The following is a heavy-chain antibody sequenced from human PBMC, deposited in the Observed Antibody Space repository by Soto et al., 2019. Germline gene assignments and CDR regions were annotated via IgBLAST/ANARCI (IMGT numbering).Heavy chain of an antibody. Sequence: SETLSLTCTVSGGSISSGGYYWSWIRQHPGKGLEWIGYIYYSGSTYYNPSLKSRVTISVDTSKNQFSLKLSSVTAADTAVYYCARIAAYYDFWSGYYTTNRHTGGFDPWGQGTPVTVSS. CDR3: ARIAAYYDFWSGYYTTNRHTGGFDP. CDR1: GGSISSGGYY. V-gene: IGHV4-31*03. D-gene: IGHD3-3*01. J-gene: IGHJ5*02. CDR2: IYYSGST.